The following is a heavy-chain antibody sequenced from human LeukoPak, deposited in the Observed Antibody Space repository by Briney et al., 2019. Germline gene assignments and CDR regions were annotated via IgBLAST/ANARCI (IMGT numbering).Heavy chain of an antibody. V-gene: IGHV3-30*03. J-gene: IGHJ4*02. Sequence: GGSLRLPCAASGFTFSSYGMHWVRQAPGKGLEWVAIISYDGSNIFYADSVKGRFTFSRDNSKNTLYLQMNSLRVEDTAVYYCARDFRDGYNANFDYWGQGTLVTVSS. D-gene: IGHD5-24*01. CDR3: ARDFRDGYNANFDY. CDR2: ISYDGSNI. CDR1: GFTFSSYG.